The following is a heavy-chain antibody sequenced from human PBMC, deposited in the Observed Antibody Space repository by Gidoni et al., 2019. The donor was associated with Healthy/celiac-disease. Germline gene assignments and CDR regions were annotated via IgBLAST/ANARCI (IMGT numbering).Heavy chain of an antibody. Sequence: EVQLLESGGGLVQPGGSLRLSCAASGFTFSSYARSWVRQAPGKGLEWVSAISGSGGSTYYADSVKGRFTISRDNSKNTLYLQMNSLRAEDTAVYYWAKDLLDQGVRGVIPFYGMDVWGQGTTVTVSS. CDR1: GFTFSSYA. V-gene: IGHV3-23*01. J-gene: IGHJ6*02. CDR2: ISGSGGST. D-gene: IGHD3-10*01. CDR3: AKDLLDQGVRGVIPFYGMDV.